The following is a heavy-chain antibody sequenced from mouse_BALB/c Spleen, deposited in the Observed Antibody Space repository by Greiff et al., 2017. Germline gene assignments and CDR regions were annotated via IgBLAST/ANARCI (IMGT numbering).Heavy chain of an antibody. Sequence: VQRVESGGDLVKPGGSLKLSCAASGFTFSSYGMSWVRQTPDKRLEWVATISSGGSYTYYPDSVKGRFTISRDNAKNTLYLQMSSLKSEDTAMYYCARPLQGYFDVWGAGTTVTVSS. CDR2: ISSGGSYT. CDR3: ARPLQGYFDV. V-gene: IGHV5-6*01. CDR1: GFTFSSYG. D-gene: IGHD1-2*01. J-gene: IGHJ1*01.